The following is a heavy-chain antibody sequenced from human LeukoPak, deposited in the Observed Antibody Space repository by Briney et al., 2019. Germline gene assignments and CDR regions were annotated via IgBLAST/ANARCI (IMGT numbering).Heavy chain of an antibody. Sequence: EASVKVSCKASGYTFTSYGVSWVRQAPGQGLEWMGWLSAYNGNTNYAEKLQGRVTLTTDTSTSTVYMELRSLRSDDTAVYYCARGSPPRRNYDSRGYYSYYFDYWGQGTLVTVSS. J-gene: IGHJ4*02. D-gene: IGHD3-22*01. CDR1: GYTFTSYG. V-gene: IGHV1-18*01. CDR3: ARGSPPRRNYDSRGYYSYYFDY. CDR2: LSAYNGNT.